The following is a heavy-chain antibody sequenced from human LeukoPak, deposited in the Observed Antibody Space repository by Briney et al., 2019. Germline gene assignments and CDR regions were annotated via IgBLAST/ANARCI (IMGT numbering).Heavy chain of an antibody. CDR1: GYTFTSYY. D-gene: IGHD3-9*01. CDR2: INPSGGST. CDR3: ARAEFDWSPFDP. J-gene: IGHJ5*02. V-gene: IGHV1-46*01. Sequence: ASVKASCKASGYTFTSYYMHWVRQAPGQGVEWMGIINPSGGSTSYAEKFQGRVTMTRDMSKSTVYMELSSLRAEDTAVYYCARAEFDWSPFDPWGQGTLVTVSS.